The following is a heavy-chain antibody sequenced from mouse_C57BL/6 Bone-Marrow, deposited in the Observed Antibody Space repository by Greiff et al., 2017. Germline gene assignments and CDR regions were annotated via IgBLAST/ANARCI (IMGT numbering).Heavy chain of an antibody. Sequence: VKLMESGAELVRPGASVTLSCKASGYTFTDYEMHWVKQTPVHGLEWIGAIDPETGGTAYNQKFKGKAILTADKSSSTAYMELRSLTSEDSAVYYCRGDYGNYVDYAMDYWGQGTSVTVSS. D-gene: IGHD2-1*01. CDR2: IDPETGGT. CDR3: RGDYGNYVDYAMDY. CDR1: GYTFTDYE. J-gene: IGHJ4*01. V-gene: IGHV1-15*01.